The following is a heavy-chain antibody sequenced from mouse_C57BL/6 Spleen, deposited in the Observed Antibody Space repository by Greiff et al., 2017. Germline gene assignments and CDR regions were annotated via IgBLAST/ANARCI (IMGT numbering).Heavy chain of an antibody. V-gene: IGHV1-78*01. CDR1: GYTFTDYA. CDR2: IYPRDGNT. D-gene: IGHD1-1*01. Sequence: QVQLQQSDAELVRPGASVKISCKASGYTFTDYAIHWMKQRPEQGLEWIGYIYPRDGNTKYNEKFKGKATLTADKSSSTAYMQLTSLTSEDSAVYVCAREDYCGSEDWYFDGWGTGTTVTVSS. J-gene: IGHJ1*03. CDR3: AREDYCGSEDWYFDG.